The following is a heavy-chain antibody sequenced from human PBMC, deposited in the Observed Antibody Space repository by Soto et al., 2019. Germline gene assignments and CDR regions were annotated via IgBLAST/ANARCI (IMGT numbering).Heavy chain of an antibody. CDR3: ARGNCSSPNCYSFSGYYGMDV. CDR2: IYTSGST. V-gene: IGHV4-4*07. Sequence: SETLSLTCTVSGGSISSYYWSWIRQPAGKGLEWIGRIYTSGSTNYNPSLKSRVTMSLDTSKNQFSRKLTSVTAADTALYYCARGNCSSPNCYSFSGYYGMDVWGQGTTVTAP. J-gene: IGHJ6*02. D-gene: IGHD2-2*01. CDR1: GGSISSYY.